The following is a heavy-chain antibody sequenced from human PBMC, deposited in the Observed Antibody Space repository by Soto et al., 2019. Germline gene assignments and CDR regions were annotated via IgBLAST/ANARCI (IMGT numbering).Heavy chain of an antibody. V-gene: IGHV4-34*01. Sequence: SETLSLTCAVYGGSFSGYYWSWIRQPPGKELEWIGEINHSGSTNYNPSLKSRVTISVDTSKNQFSLKLSSVTAADTAVYYCARGRGSLAARPYYYYYYMDVWGKGTTVTVSS. CDR3: ARGRGSLAARPYYYYYYMDV. D-gene: IGHD6-6*01. J-gene: IGHJ6*03. CDR2: INHSGST. CDR1: GGSFSGYY.